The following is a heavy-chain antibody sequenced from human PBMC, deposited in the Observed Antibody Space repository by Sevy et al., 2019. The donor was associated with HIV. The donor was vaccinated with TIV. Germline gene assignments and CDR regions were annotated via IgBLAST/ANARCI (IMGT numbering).Heavy chain of an antibody. V-gene: IGHV3-30-3*01. CDR3: AREGYSSGWHDAFDI. Sequence: GGSLRLSCAASGFTFSSYAMHWVRQAPGKGLEWVAVISYDGSNKYYADSVKGRFTISRDNSKNTLYLQMNSLRAEDTAVHYCAREGYSSGWHDAFDIWGQGTMVTVSS. J-gene: IGHJ3*02. CDR1: GFTFSSYA. CDR2: ISYDGSNK. D-gene: IGHD6-19*01.